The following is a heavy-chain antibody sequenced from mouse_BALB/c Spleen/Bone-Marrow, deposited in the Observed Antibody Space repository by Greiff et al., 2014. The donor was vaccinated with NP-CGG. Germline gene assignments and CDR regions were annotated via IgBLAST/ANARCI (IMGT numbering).Heavy chain of an antibody. CDR1: GHTFTSYW. V-gene: IGHV1-69*02. J-gene: IGHJ2*01. Sequence: VQLQQSGAELVRPGASVKLSCKASGHTFTSYWINWVKQRPGQGLEWIGNIYPSDSYTNYNQKFKDEATLTVDKSSSTAYMQLSSPTSEDSAVYYCTRLRVYYFDYWGQGTTLTVSS. CDR2: IYPSDSYT. CDR3: TRLRVYYFDY.